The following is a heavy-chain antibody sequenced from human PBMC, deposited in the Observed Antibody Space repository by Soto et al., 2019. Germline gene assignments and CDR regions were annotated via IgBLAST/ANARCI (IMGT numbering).Heavy chain of an antibody. D-gene: IGHD1-26*01. Sequence: EVQLVESGGGLVQPGRSLRLSCAASGFTFDDYDMHWVRQAPGKGLEWVSGISWNSGRMGYADSVKGRFTISRDNAKNSLYLQMNSLRAEDTALYYCAKDKWELSYYFDHWGQGTLVTVSS. CDR1: GFTFDDYD. CDR3: AKDKWELSYYFDH. CDR2: ISWNSGRM. J-gene: IGHJ4*02. V-gene: IGHV3-9*01.